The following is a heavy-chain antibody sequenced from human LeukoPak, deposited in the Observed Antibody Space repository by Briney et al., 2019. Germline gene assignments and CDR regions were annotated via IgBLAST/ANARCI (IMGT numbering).Heavy chain of an antibody. Sequence: SETLSLTCTVSGGSTRSYYWSWIRQPPGKGLEWIAYIYYSGSTNYNPSLKSRVTISVDTSKNQFSLKVTSVTAADTAVYYCARVYYSNSYDYWYFDLWGRGTLVTVSS. V-gene: IGHV4-59*01. CDR1: GGSTRSYY. CDR3: ARVYYSNSYDYWYFDL. J-gene: IGHJ2*01. D-gene: IGHD6-13*01. CDR2: IYYSGST.